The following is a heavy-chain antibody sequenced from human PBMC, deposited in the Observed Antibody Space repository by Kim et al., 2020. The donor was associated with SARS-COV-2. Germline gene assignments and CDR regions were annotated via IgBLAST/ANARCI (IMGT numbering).Heavy chain of an antibody. J-gene: IGHJ4*02. CDR1: GYTFTRHG. CDR2: INTYNGNT. CDR3: ARLRGDSGNDGGYDY. Sequence: ASVKVSFKASGYTFTRHGITWVRQAPGQGLEWMGWINTYNGNTNYARQLRGRVTMTTDTSTSTAYMELRSLRSDDTAVYYCARLRGDSGNDGGYDYWGQGTLVTVSS. V-gene: IGHV1-18*01. D-gene: IGHD5-12*01.